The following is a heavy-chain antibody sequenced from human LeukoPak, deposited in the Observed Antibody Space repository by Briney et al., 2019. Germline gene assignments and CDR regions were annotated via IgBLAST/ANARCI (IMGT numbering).Heavy chain of an antibody. D-gene: IGHD3-22*01. CDR1: GGFNSSSNW. V-gene: IGHV4-4*02. CDR2: IYHSEST. CDR3: ARELGSRGY. J-gene: IGHJ4*02. Sequence: PSGTLSLTCAFSGGFNSSSNWRSWVRQPPGNGLEWIGEIYHSESTNYNPSLKSRVTISVDMSKNQLPLKLSSVTAADTAVYYCARELGSRGYWGQGTLVTVSS.